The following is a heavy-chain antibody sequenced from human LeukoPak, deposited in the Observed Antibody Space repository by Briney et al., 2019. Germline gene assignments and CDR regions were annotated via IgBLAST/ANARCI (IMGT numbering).Heavy chain of an antibody. CDR3: ASYSSSSVYYYMDI. D-gene: IGHD6-6*01. CDR2: INPSGGST. J-gene: IGHJ6*03. CDR1: GYTFTSYY. V-gene: IGHV1-46*01. Sequence: ASVKVSCKASGYTFTSYYMHWVRQAPGQGLEWMGIINPSGGSTNYAQKFQGRVTITADKSTSTAYMELSSLRSEDTAVYYCASYSSSSVYYYMDIWGKGTTVTVSS.